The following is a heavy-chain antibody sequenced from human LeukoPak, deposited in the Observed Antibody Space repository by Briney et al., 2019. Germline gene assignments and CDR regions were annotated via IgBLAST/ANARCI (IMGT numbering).Heavy chain of an antibody. CDR3: ARAQYYDSSGYFY. D-gene: IGHD3-22*01. J-gene: IGHJ4*02. Sequence: SETLSLTCTVSGGSVSSGSYYWSWIRQPPGKGLEWIGYIYYSGSTNYNPSLKSRVTISVDTPKNQFSLKLSSVTAADTAVYYCARAQYYDSSGYFYWGQGTLVTVSS. CDR2: IYYSGST. CDR1: GGSVSSGSYY. V-gene: IGHV4-61*01.